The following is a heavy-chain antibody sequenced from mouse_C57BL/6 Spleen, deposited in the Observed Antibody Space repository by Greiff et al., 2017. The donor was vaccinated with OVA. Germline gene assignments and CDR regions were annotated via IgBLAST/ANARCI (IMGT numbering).Heavy chain of an antibody. CDR1: GYTFTSYW. CDR2: IGHSDSET. V-gene: IGHV1-52*01. J-gene: IGHJ3*01. CDR3: ARGLTTGFAY. Sequence: QVQLQQSGAELVRPGSSVKLSCKASGYTFTSYWMPWVKQSPIQGLEWIANIGHSDSETHYHQKFKDKSTLTVDKSSSTAYMQLSSLTSEDSAVYYCARGLTTGFAYWGQGTLVTVSA.